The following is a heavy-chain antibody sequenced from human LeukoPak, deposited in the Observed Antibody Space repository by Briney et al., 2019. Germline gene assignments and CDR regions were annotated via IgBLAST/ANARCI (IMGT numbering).Heavy chain of an antibody. J-gene: IGHJ6*03. Sequence: SVKVSCKASGGTFSSYAISWVRQAPGQGLEWMGGIIPIFGTANYAQKFQGRVTITTDESTSTAYMELSSLRSEDTAVYYCARGRLGFGGSYYMDVGGKGTTVTVSS. V-gene: IGHV1-69*05. D-gene: IGHD1-26*01. CDR2: IIPIFGTA. CDR1: GGTFSSYA. CDR3: ARGRLGFGGSYYMDV.